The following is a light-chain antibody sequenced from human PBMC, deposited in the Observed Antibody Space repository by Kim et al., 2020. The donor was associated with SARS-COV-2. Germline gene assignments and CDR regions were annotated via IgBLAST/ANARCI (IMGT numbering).Light chain of an antibody. V-gene: IGKV1-39*01. CDR2: AAI. Sequence: DIQMTQSPSSLSASVGDRVTITCRASQIVSSYLNWYQQKPGQAPKLLIYAAINLQGGVPSRFSGSGSGTDFTLAINSLQPEDFAIYYCQQTYNNHPTFGQGTKV. CDR1: QIVSSY. J-gene: IGKJ1*01. CDR3: QQTYNNHPT.